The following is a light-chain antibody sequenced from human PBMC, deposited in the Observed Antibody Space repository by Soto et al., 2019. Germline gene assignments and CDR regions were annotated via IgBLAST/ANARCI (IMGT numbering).Light chain of an antibody. V-gene: IGLV2-14*01. Sequence: QSVLTQPASVSGSPGQSITISCTGTSSDVGGYNYVSWYQQHPGKAPKLMIYEVSNRPSGVSNRFSGSKSGNTASLTISGLQAEDEADYYCNSYTSSSLPVFGGGTKLTVL. CDR2: EVS. CDR3: NSYTSSSLPV. CDR1: SSDVGGYNY. J-gene: IGLJ2*01.